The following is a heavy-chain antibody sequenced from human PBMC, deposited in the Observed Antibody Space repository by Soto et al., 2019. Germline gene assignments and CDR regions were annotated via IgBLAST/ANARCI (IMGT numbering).Heavy chain of an antibody. D-gene: IGHD2-2*01. Sequence: PWWSXRLSCAASGFTCSIYGMILFGHAPGKGLELVANIRQDGSEKSYVDSVKGRFTISRDNAKNSLYLQMNSLRAEETAVYFCERDLPYISGSTGGWLDTWGQGTLVNVS. CDR1: GFTCSIYG. CDR2: IRQDGSEK. J-gene: IGHJ5*02. CDR3: ERDLPYISGSTGGWLDT. V-gene: IGHV3-7*01.